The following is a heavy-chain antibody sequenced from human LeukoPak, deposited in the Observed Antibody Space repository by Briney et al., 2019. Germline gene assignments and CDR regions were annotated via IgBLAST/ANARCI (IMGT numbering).Heavy chain of an antibody. CDR1: GGSISSYY. Sequence: SETLSLTCTVSGGSISSYYWSWIRQPPGKGLEWIGYIYYSGSTNYNPSLKSRVTISVDTSKNQFSLKLSSVTAADTAVYYCARAGPQYYDFWSGYYFFDYWGQGTLVTVSS. CDR3: ARAGPQYYDFWSGYYFFDY. CDR2: IYYSGST. V-gene: IGHV4-59*01. J-gene: IGHJ4*02. D-gene: IGHD3-3*01.